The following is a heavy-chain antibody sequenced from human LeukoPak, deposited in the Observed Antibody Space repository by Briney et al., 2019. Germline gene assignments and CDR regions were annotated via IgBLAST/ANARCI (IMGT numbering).Heavy chain of an antibody. Sequence: PGEALETSFKASGNSFTYYWNGLGRPLPGKGVGWGGINYPGDSDTRYSPSFQGQVTSSADKSISTAYLQWSSLKASDTAMYYCARHSSMDDYSNVNYAMDVWGQGTTVTVSS. V-gene: IGHV5-51*01. J-gene: IGHJ6*02. D-gene: IGHD4-11*01. CDR1: GNSFTYYW. CDR2: NYPGDSDT. CDR3: ARHSSMDDYSNVNYAMDV.